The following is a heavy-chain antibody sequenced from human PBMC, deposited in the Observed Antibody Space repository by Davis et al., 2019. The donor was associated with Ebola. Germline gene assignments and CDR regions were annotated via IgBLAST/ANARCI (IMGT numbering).Heavy chain of an antibody. Sequence: GESLKISCAASGFAFNTFTINWVRQAPGKGLEWVSSISYSSTYIYYADSVRGRFTISRDNAKNSLYLQLNSLRADDTAVYYGLDVWGQGTTVTVSS. CDR3: LDV. CDR1: GFAFNTFT. V-gene: IGHV3-21*01. J-gene: IGHJ6*02. CDR2: ISYSSTYI.